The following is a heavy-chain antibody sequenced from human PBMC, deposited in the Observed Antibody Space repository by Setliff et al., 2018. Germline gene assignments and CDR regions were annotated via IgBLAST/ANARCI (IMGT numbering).Heavy chain of an antibody. J-gene: IGHJ6*02. CDR3: AKEPAVSLTEAVRRSYYDYALDV. CDR2: ISVYSGNA. Sequence: ASVKVSCKASGYSFSDSAVNWVRQAPGQGLQWVGWISVYSGNAYYAQTLQDRVTLTTDTSTTTAYLELRSLRFDDSAIYYCAKEPAVSLTEAVRRSYYDYALDVWGQGTTVTVSS. V-gene: IGHV1-18*01. CDR1: GYSFSDSA. D-gene: IGHD3-10*01.